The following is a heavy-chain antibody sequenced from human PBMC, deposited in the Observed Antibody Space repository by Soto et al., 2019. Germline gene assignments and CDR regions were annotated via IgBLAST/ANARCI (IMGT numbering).Heavy chain of an antibody. Sequence: ASARVSCKASGYTLTSNYMHWVRQAPGEGLEWMDVMNPGVVSTTYAQRFQGRVTMTRDTSTSTVHMELSSLRSEDTAVYYWARAAGYHHGYPRESLGQETMVNVS. D-gene: IGHD5-18*01. CDR2: MNPGVVST. V-gene: IGHV1-46*01. J-gene: IGHJ5*02. CDR1: GYTLTSNY. CDR3: ARAAGYHHGYPRES.